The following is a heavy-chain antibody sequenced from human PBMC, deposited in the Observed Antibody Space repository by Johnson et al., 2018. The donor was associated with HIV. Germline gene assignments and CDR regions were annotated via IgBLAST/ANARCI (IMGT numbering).Heavy chain of an antibody. Sequence: VQLVESGGRVVRPGGSLRLSCVSSGFTFSSYAMHWVRQAPGKGLEWVGRIKSKTDGGTTDFPAPVKGRFSISRDDSKNTVYLQMNSLKSEDTAVYYCTTEGDAFDIWGQGTMVTVSS. J-gene: IGHJ3*02. V-gene: IGHV3-15*01. CDR2: IKSKTDGGTT. CDR1: GFTFSSYA. CDR3: TTEGDAFDI.